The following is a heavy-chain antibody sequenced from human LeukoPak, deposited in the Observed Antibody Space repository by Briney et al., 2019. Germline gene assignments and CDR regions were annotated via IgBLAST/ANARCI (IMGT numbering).Heavy chain of an antibody. D-gene: IGHD6-19*01. J-gene: IGHJ3*02. CDR1: GYTFTGYY. CDR3: ARPDSSGPFGAFDI. V-gene: IGHV1-2*02. CDR2: INPNSGGT. Sequence: ASVKVSCKASGYTFTGYYMHWVRQAPGQGLEWMGWINPNSGGTNYAQKFQGRVTMTRDTSISTAYMELSRLRSEDTAVYYCARPDSSGPFGAFDIWGQGTMVTVSS.